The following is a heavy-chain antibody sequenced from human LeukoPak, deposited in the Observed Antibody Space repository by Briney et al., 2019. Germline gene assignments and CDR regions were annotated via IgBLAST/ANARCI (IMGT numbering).Heavy chain of an antibody. CDR3: ARLGGDYYGSGSALHYFDY. CDR2: IYYSGST. J-gene: IGHJ4*02. Sequence: SETLSLTCTVSGGSISSYYWSWIRQPPGKGLEWIGYIYYSGSTNYNPSLKSRVTISVDTSKNQFSLKLSSVTAADTAVYHCARLGGDYYGSGSALHYFDYWGQGTLVTVSS. D-gene: IGHD3-10*01. V-gene: IGHV4-59*08. CDR1: GGSISSYY.